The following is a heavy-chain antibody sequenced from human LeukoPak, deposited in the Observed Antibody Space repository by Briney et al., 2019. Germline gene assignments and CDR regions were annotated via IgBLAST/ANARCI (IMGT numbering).Heavy chain of an antibody. CDR3: ARGGSTSSDY. V-gene: IGHV1-2*02. Sequence: GASVKVSRKASGYTFTSYDINWVRQATGQGLEWMGWINPNSGDTASAQKFQGRVTVTRDTSIATVYMELSRLRSDDTAVYYCARGGSTSSDYWGQGTLVSVSS. CDR1: GYTFTSYD. CDR2: INPNSGDT. J-gene: IGHJ4*02. D-gene: IGHD6-6*01.